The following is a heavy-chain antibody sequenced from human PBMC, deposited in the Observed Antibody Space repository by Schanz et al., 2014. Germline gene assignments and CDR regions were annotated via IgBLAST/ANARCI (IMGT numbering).Heavy chain of an antibody. J-gene: IGHJ4*02. CDR1: GFTFSSYN. V-gene: IGHV3-48*01. CDR3: ARVEVSMVQGLIPSYYFDS. CDR2: ISPNGVTI. Sequence: EVQLVESGGGLIQPGGSLRLSCAASGFTFSSYNMNWVRQALGKGLEWVAHISPNGVTIYYADSVKGRFTISRDDAKNSLYLQMNSLSAEDTAVYYCARVEVSMVQGLIPSYYFDSWGQGTPVTVSS. D-gene: IGHD3-10*01.